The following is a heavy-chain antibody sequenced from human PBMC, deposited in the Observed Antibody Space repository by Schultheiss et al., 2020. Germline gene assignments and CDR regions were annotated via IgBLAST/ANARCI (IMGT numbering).Heavy chain of an antibody. J-gene: IGHJ5*02. D-gene: IGHD2-2*01. CDR1: GFTFSDYY. CDR2: ISSSSSYT. CDR3: ARPRCTSCYWLGGWFDP. V-gene: IGHV3-11*03. Sequence: GGSLRLSCAASGFTFSDYYMSWIRQAPGKGLEWVSYISSSSSYTNYADSVKGRFTISRDNAKNSLYLQMNSLRAEDTAVYYCARPRCTSCYWLGGWFDPWGQGTLVNVYS.